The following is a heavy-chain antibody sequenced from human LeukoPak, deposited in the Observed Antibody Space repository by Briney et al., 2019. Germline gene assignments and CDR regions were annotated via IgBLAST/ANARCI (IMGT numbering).Heavy chain of an antibody. CDR3: ARNVDSGLDY. V-gene: IGHV1-69*05. CDR2: IIPIFGTA. Sequence: SVKVSCKASGGTFSSYAISWVRQAPGQGLEWMGGIIPIFGTANYAQNFQGRVTMTRDMSTSTVYMELSSLRSEDTAVYYCARNVDSGLDYWGQGTLVTVSS. D-gene: IGHD1-26*01. CDR1: GGTFSSYA. J-gene: IGHJ4*02.